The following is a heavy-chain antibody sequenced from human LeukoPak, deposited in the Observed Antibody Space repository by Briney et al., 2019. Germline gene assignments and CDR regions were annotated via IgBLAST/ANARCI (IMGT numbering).Heavy chain of an antibody. J-gene: IGHJ4*02. CDR2: ISAYNGNT. CDR3: ARLTMVRGVIRSSPLDY. V-gene: IGHV1-18*01. CDR1: GYTFTRYG. D-gene: IGHD3-10*01. Sequence: ASVKVSCKASGYTFTRYGISWVRQAPGQGLEWMGWISAYNGNTNYAQKLQGRVTMTTDTSTSTAYMELRSLRSDDTAVYYCARLTMVRGVIRSSPLDYWGQGTLVTVSS.